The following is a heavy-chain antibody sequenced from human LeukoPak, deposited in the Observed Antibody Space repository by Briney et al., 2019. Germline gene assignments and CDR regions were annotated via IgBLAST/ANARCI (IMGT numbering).Heavy chain of an antibody. CDR3: AREWGGFDY. D-gene: IGHD3-16*01. CDR2: ISYDGSNK. J-gene: IGHJ4*02. CDR1: GFIFSSYA. Sequence: PGGSLRLSCAASGFIFSSYAMHWVRRAPGKGLEWVALISYDGSNKYYADSVKGRFTISRDNSKNTLYLQMNSLRAEDTAVYYCAREWGGFDYWGQGTLVTVSS. V-gene: IGHV3-30*04.